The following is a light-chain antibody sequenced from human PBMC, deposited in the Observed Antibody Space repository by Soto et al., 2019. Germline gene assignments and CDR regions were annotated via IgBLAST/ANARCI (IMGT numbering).Light chain of an antibody. J-gene: IGLJ3*02. CDR2: KNN. Sequence: QSVLTQPPSVSGAPGQRVTISCTGSSSNIGAGYDIHWYQQVPGTAPKLLIYKNNNRPSGVPDRFSGSKSGTSASLAITGLQAEDEADYYCQSHDNSLSGSWVFGGGTQLTVL. CDR3: QSHDNSLSGSWV. CDR1: SSNIGAGYD. V-gene: IGLV1-40*01.